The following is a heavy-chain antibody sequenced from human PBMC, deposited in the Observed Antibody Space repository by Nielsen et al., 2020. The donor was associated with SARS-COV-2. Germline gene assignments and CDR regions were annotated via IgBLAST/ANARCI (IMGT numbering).Heavy chain of an antibody. Sequence: ASVKVSCKASGYIFTNYAMQWVRQAPGEGLEWMGWINGANGNTGYSQKFQGRVTITRDTSANTAFMELNSLISEDTAVYCCARDPYNSGWFDPWGQGTLVTVSS. CDR3: ARDPYNSGWFDP. V-gene: IGHV1-3*01. CDR1: GYIFTNYA. CDR2: INGANGNT. J-gene: IGHJ5*02. D-gene: IGHD6-19*01.